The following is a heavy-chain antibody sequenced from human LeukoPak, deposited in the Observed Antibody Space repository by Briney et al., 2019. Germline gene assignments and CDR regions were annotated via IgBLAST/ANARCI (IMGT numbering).Heavy chain of an antibody. CDR1: GFAFTTHAM. J-gene: IGHJ4*02. CDR2: IYNGGTA. V-gene: IGHV4-4*02. CDR3: ARGIYYYGSTSYFIPYDY. Sequence: GSLRLSCAASGFAFTTHAMSWVRQPPGKGLEYIGEIYNGGTANYNSSLKSRVTISVDKSKNQFSLKLTSVTAADTAVYYCARGIYYYGSTSYFIPYDYWGQGALVAVSS. D-gene: IGHD3-10*01.